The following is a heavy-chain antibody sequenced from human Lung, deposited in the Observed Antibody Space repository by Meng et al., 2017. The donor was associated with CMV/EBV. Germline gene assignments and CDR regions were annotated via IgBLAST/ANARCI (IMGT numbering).Heavy chain of an antibody. D-gene: IGHD1-26*01. Sequence: ASVXVSCKASGYTFTNYGLSWVRQAPGQGLEWMGWIRAYTVNTNYAQKFQGRVTMTADRFTDTAYMELRSLRSDDTAVYYCVRVRGQWELGDTYDIWGQGTMVTFSS. CDR2: IRAYTVNT. V-gene: IGHV1-18*01. CDR1: GYTFTNYG. CDR3: VRVRGQWELGDTYDI. J-gene: IGHJ3*02.